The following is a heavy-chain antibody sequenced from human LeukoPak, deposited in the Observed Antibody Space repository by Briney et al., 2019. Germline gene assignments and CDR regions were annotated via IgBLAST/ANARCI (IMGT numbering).Heavy chain of an antibody. Sequence: ASVKVSCKASGYTFTDYYIHWVRQAPGQGLEWMGWINPSSGGTDYAQKFQGRVTVTRVTSINTAYMELTRLTSDDTAVYYCASVYSGYDRAQLDYWGQGTLVTVSS. V-gene: IGHV1-2*02. D-gene: IGHD5-12*01. CDR1: GYTFTDYY. CDR3: ASVYSGYDRAQLDY. CDR2: INPSSGGT. J-gene: IGHJ4*02.